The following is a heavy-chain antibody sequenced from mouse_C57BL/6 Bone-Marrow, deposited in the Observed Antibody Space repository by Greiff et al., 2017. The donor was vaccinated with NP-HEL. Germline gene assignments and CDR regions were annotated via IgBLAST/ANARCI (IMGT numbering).Heavy chain of an antibody. J-gene: IGHJ2*01. CDR1: GYTFTSYW. V-gene: IGHV1-55*01. D-gene: IGHD2-2*01. Sequence: QVQLQQSGAELVKPGASVKMSCKASGYTFTSYWITWVKQRPGQGLEWIGDIYPGSGSTNYNEKFKSKATLTVDTSSSTAYMQLSSLTSEDSAVYYCARRGLYYGYLDWGQGTTLTVSS. CDR3: ARRGLYYGYLD. CDR2: IYPGSGST.